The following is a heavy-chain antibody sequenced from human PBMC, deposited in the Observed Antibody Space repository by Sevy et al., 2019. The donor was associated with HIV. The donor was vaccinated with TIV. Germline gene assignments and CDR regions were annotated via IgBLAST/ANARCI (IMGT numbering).Heavy chain of an antibody. V-gene: IGHV3-30*04. CDR2: ISYDGKDT. CDR3: ARAGVPSQRNVNPRLFFDY. J-gene: IGHJ4*02. CDR1: GFTLNSYA. Sequence: GGSLRLSCAASGFTLNSYAMHWVRQTPVRGLEWMAVISYDGKDTYYADSVKGRFTISKDSSKNTLYLQMNSLRTDDTALYHCARAGVPSQRNVNPRLFFDYWGQGTVVTVSS.